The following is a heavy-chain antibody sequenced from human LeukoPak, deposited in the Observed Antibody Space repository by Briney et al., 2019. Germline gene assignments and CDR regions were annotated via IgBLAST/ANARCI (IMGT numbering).Heavy chain of an antibody. D-gene: IGHD3-3*01. Sequence: SETLSLTCTVSGGSINTYYWSWIRQPPGKGLEWIGYIYYSGKTNYNPSLKSRVTISVDTSKSQFSLKLRSVTAADTAVYYCARAPYYDIWSGYSDNWFDPWGQGTLVIVSS. CDR2: IYYSGKT. J-gene: IGHJ5*02. V-gene: IGHV4-59*01. CDR1: GGSINTYY. CDR3: ARAPYYDIWSGYSDNWFDP.